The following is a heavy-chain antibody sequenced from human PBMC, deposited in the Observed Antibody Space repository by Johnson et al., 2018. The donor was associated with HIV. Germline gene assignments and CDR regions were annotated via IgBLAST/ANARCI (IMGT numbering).Heavy chain of an antibody. J-gene: IGHJ3*02. CDR2: IQQDGSEK. CDR1: GFAFGTYW. Sequence: VQLVESGGGVVQPGGSLRLSCVVSGFAFGTYWMSWARQAPGTGLEWVANIQQDGSEKFYVDSVKGRFTISRDNAKNSLYLLMDSLRAEDTAVYYCARKGDAFDIWGQGTMVIVSS. CDR3: ARKGDAFDI. V-gene: IGHV3-7*05.